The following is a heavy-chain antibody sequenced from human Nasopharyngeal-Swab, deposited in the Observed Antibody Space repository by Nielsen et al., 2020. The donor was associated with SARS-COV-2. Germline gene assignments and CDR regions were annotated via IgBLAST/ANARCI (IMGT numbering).Heavy chain of an antibody. V-gene: IGHV4-34*01. J-gene: IGHJ6*02. CDR2: INHSGGT. D-gene: IGHD3-9*01. CDR3: ARVRPYYDILTGYYTKNGGYYGMDV. Sequence: RQAPGKGLEWIGEINHSGGTNYNPSLKSRVTISVDTSKNQFSLKLSSVTAADTAVYYCARVRPYYDILTGYYTKNGGYYGMDVWGQGTTVTVSS.